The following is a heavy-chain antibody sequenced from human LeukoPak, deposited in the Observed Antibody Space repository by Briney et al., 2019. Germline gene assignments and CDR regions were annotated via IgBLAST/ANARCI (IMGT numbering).Heavy chain of an antibody. CDR3: ARLWSEDDIVVVPAALYYYMDV. V-gene: IGHV5-51*01. CDR2: IYPGDSDT. Sequence: GESLKISCKGSGYSFTSYWIGWVRQMPGKGLEWMGIIYPGDSDTRYSPSFQGQVTTSADKSISTAYLQWSSLKASDTAMYYCARLWSEDDIVVVPAALYYYMDVWGKGTTVTVSS. CDR1: GYSFTSYW. J-gene: IGHJ6*03. D-gene: IGHD2-2*01.